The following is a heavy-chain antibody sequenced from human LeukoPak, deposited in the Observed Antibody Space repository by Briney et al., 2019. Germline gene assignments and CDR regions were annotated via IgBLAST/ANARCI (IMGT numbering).Heavy chain of an antibody. D-gene: IGHD4-17*01. J-gene: IGHJ5*02. CDR3: ARRLRYGWFDP. CDR1: GGSISSYY. V-gene: IGHV4-59*08. CDR2: IYYSGST. Sequence: PSETLSLTCTVSGGSISSYYWSWIRQPPGKGLEWIGYIYYSGSTNYNPSLKSRVTISVDTSKNQFSLKLSSVTAADTAVYYCARRLRYGWFDPWGQGTLVTVSS.